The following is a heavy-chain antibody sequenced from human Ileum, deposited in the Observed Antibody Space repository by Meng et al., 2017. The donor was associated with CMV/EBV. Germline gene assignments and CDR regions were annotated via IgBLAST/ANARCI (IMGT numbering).Heavy chain of an antibody. V-gene: IGHV3-30-3*01. CDR1: GFTCSSYA. Sequence: ASGFTCSSYAMHWVRQAPGKGLEWVAVISHDGSNKYYADSVKGRVTIARDNSKNTLYLQMNSLRPEDTAVYYCARPYSSSYYYFDYWGQGTLVTVSS. CDR2: ISHDGSNK. J-gene: IGHJ4*02. CDR3: ARPYSSSYYYFDY. D-gene: IGHD6-13*01.